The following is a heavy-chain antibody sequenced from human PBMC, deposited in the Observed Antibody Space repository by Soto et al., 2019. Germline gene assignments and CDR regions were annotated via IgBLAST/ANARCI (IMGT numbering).Heavy chain of an antibody. CDR3: ARDENPVAVEMATILPPYFDY. J-gene: IGHJ4*02. D-gene: IGHD5-12*01. CDR2: INPSGGST. Sequence: QVQLVQSGAEVKKPGASVKVSCKASGYTFTSYYMHWVRQAPGQGLEWMGIINPSGGSTSYAQKFQGRVTITRDTSTSTVYMELSSLRSEDTAVYYCARDENPVAVEMATILPPYFDYWGQGTLVTVSS. CDR1: GYTFTSYY. V-gene: IGHV1-46*01.